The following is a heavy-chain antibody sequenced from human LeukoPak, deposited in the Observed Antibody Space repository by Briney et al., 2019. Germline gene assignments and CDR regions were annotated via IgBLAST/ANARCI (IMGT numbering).Heavy chain of an antibody. CDR3: ARGFGGPLDY. Sequence: SETLSLTCAVYGGSFRGYYWSWIRQPPGKGLEWIGEINHSGSTNYNPSLKSRVTISVDTSKNQFSLKLSSVTAADTAVYYCARGFGGPLDYWGQGTLVTVSS. D-gene: IGHD3-10*01. CDR1: GGSFRGYY. CDR2: INHSGST. V-gene: IGHV4-34*01. J-gene: IGHJ4*02.